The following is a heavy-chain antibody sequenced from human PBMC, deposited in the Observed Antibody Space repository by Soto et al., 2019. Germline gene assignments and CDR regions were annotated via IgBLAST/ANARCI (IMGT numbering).Heavy chain of an antibody. CDR1: GYIFVNYG. D-gene: IGHD3-16*01. CDR3: AMVDNYVTPTPQDV. J-gene: IGHJ6*02. Sequence: VQLVQSGDEVRKPGSSVKVSCKASGYIFVNYGIAWVRQAPGQGLEWMGWTSPYSGNTHDASKVQGRLTMTTDTSTSTAYMDLGSLTSDDTAVYYCAMVDNYVTPTPQDVWGQGTTVTVSS. CDR2: TSPYSGNT. V-gene: IGHV1-18*01.